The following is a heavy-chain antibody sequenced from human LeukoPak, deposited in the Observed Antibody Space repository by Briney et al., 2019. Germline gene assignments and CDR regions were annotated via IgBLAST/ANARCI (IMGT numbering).Heavy chain of an antibody. D-gene: IGHD6-19*01. V-gene: IGHV1-69*13. J-gene: IGHJ3*02. CDR3: ARDGSSGWYHAFDI. CDR1: GGTFSCYA. Sequence: SVKVSCKASGGTFSCYAISWVRQAPGQGLEWMGGIIPIFGTANYAQKFQGRVTITADESTSTAYMELSSLRSEDTAVYYCARDGSSGWYHAFDIWGQGTMVTVSS. CDR2: IIPIFGTA.